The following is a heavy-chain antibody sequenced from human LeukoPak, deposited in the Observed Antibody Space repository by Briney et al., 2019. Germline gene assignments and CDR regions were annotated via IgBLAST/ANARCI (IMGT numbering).Heavy chain of an antibody. D-gene: IGHD3-10*01. J-gene: IGHJ4*02. V-gene: IGHV4-59*08. CDR1: GGSISSYY. CDR3: ARLITMVRGVILPFDY. CDR2: IYYSGST. Sequence: SETLSLTCTVSGGSISSYYWSWIRQPPGKGLERIGYIYYSGSTYYNPSLKSRVTISVDTSKNQFSLKLSSVTAADTAVYYCARLITMVRGVILPFDYWGQGTLVTVSS.